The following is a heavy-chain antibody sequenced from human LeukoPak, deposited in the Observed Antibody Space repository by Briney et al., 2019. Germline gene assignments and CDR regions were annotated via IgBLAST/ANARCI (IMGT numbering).Heavy chain of an antibody. CDR3: ARDDDTSSHYSLFEY. V-gene: IGHV3-33*01. J-gene: IGHJ4*02. CDR2: FWAHGRSQ. Sequence: GRSLRLSCTTSGFILSNHGMHWVRQAPGKGLEWVAVFWAHGRSQYYADSVKGRFSISRDISRSTVHLQMNSLRAEDTAIYYCARDDDTSSHYSLFEYWGQGTRVTVSS. D-gene: IGHD3-22*01. CDR1: GFILSNHG.